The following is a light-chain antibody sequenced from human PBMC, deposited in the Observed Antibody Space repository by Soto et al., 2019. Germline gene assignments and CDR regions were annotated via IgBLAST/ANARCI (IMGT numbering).Light chain of an antibody. V-gene: IGKV1-33*01. CDR3: QHCDYLPI. CDR2: DAS. CDR1: QDITSC. J-gene: IGKJ3*01. Sequence: DIQMTQSPSSLSASVGDRVTITCQASQDITSCLNWYQHKPGKAPKLLIYDASILEAGGPSRFSGSGSGTDFTFTISSLQPEDVATYYCQHCDYLPIFGPGTTVDFK.